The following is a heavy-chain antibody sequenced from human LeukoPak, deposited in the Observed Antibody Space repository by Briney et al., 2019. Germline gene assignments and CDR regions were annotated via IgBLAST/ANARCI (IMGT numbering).Heavy chain of an antibody. V-gene: IGHV4-59*08. CDR2: IYYSGST. CDR1: GGSISSYY. CDR3: ARRPRKDSSGYYYYGMDI. D-gene: IGHD3-22*01. Sequence: SETLSLTCTVSGGSISSYYWSWIRQPPGKGLEWIGYIYYSGSTNYNPSLKSRVTISVDTSKNQFSLKLSSVTAADTAVCYCARRPRKDSSGYYYYGMDIWGQGTTVTVSS. J-gene: IGHJ6*02.